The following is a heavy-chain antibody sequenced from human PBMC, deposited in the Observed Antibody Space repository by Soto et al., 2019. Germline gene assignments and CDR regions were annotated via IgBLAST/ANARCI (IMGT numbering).Heavy chain of an antibody. J-gene: IGHJ6*02. CDR1: GFTFSSYA. D-gene: IGHD7-27*01. CDR2: ISYDGSNK. V-gene: IGHV3-30-3*01. Sequence: SLRVSCAASGFTFSSYAGHWVRQAPVKGLEWVAVISYDGSNKYYADSVKGRFTISRDNSKNTLYLQMNSLRAEDTAVYYCARDLGRGYYYYGMDVWAQGTTVTVSS. CDR3: ARDLGRGYYYYGMDV.